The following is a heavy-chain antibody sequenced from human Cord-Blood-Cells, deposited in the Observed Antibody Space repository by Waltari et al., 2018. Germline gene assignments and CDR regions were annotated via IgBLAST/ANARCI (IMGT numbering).Heavy chain of an antibody. V-gene: IGHV3-21*01. D-gene: IGHD2-15*01. CDR1: GFTFSSYS. Sequence: EVQRVESGGGLVKPGGSLRLSCAASGFTFSSYSMNWVRQAPGKGLELVSYISSRSYIYYADSVKGRFTIARDNAKNSLYLQMNSLRAEDTAVYYCARDDVRGVGATRKTGRDFDYWGQGTLVTVSS. J-gene: IGHJ4*02. CDR2: ISSRSYI. CDR3: ARDDVRGVGATRKTGRDFDY.